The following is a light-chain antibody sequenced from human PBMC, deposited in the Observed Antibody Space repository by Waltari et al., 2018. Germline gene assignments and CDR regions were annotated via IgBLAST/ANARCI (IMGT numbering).Light chain of an antibody. CDR2: DVS. Sequence: QSALTQPASVPGSLGQSITISCTGTYSDVGRYNYVTWYQQHPGKAPKLVIFDVSNRPSGVSNRFSGSKSGNTASLSISGLQAEDEADYYCCSYTDRSTYVFGTGTKVTVL. CDR1: YSDVGRYNY. CDR3: CSYTDRSTYV. V-gene: IGLV2-14*03. J-gene: IGLJ1*01.